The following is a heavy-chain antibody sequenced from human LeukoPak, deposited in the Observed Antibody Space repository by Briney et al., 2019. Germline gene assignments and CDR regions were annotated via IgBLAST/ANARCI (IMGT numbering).Heavy chain of an antibody. CDR1: GFTFSNYW. CDR3: ARDRYPAAREFDY. CDR2: LDTDGSDT. V-gene: IGHV3-74*01. Sequence: LSGGSLRLSCAASGFTFSNYWMHWVRQAPGKGLVWVSRLDTDGSDTSYADSVKGRFTVSRDNAKNTLYLQVNNLRAEDTAMYYCARDRYPAAREFDYWGQGTLVTVSS. J-gene: IGHJ4*02. D-gene: IGHD2-2*01.